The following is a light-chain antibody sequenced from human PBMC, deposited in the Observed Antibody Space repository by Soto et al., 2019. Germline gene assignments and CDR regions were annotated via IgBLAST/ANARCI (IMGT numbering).Light chain of an antibody. CDR2: AAS. CDR1: QGISSY. Sequence: DIQTTESPSSLSASVGDRVTITCRASQGISSYLNWYQQKPGKAPKLLIYAASTLQSGVPSRFSGSGSGTDFTLTISRLQPEDFATYYCQQSYSTPLTFGQGTKVDIK. V-gene: IGKV1-39*01. J-gene: IGKJ1*01. CDR3: QQSYSTPLT.